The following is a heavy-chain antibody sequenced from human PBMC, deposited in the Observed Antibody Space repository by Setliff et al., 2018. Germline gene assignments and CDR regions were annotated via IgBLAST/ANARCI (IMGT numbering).Heavy chain of an antibody. J-gene: IGHJ4*02. CDR3: RFWSYVYKNDY. CDR2: INPSGTT. CDR1: GGPFSDYY. V-gene: IGHV4-34*01. D-gene: IGHD3-16*01. Sequence: NPSETLSLTCTFYGGPFSDYYWGWVRQTPGKGLEWIAEINPSGTTNYIPSLKSRLTISVDTSKRQFSLKLNSATAADTAVYYCRFWSYVYKNDYWAQGTLVTVSS.